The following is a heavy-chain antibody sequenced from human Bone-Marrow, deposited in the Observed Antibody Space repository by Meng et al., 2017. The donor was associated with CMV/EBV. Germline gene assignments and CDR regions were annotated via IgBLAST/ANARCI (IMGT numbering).Heavy chain of an antibody. J-gene: IGHJ4*02. D-gene: IGHD6-6*01. CDR3: TRLVYSSSPGGLVDY. CDR2: INWNGGST. CDR1: GFTFSSYE. V-gene: IGHV3-20*04. Sequence: GESLKISCAASGFTFSSYEMNWVRQAPGKGLEWVSGINWNGGSTSYADSVKGRFTISRDNAKNSLSLQMNSLRAEDTAVYYCTRLVYSSSPGGLVDYWGQGTLVTVSS.